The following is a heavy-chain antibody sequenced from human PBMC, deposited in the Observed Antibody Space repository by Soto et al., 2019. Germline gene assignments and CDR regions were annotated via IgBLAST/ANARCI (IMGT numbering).Heavy chain of an antibody. CDR1: GFSINSGGF. CDR3: ARDPHYYYNNRDSVEY. V-gene: IGHV4-38-2*02. J-gene: IGHJ4*02. D-gene: IGHD3-10*01. CDR2: VFHSGTA. Sequence: PSETLSLTCAVSGFSINSGGFWCWIRQPPGKGLEWIGSVFHSGTAYYSPSLKSRVIISVDTSKNQFSLDLTSVTAADTAVYFCARDPHYYYNNRDSVEYWGRGILVTVSS.